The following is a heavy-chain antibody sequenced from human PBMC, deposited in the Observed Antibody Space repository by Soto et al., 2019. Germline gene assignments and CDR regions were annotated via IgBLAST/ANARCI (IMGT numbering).Heavy chain of an antibody. J-gene: IGHJ6*02. Sequence: PSQTLSLTCAISGDSVSSNSAAWNWIRQSPSRGLEWLGRTYYRSKWFNDYALSVNSRMTISPDTSKNQFSLQLNSVTPEDTAVYYCARVTVRGVAPFYYYYGMDVWGQGTTVTVSS. CDR3: ARVTVRGVAPFYYYYGMDV. CDR2: TYYRSKWFN. CDR1: GDSVSSNSAA. D-gene: IGHD3-10*01. V-gene: IGHV6-1*01.